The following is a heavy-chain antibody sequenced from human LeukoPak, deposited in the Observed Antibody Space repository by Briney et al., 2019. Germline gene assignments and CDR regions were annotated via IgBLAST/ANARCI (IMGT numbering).Heavy chain of an antibody. CDR3: AKTHLYGDYVVWYFDY. D-gene: IGHD4-17*01. J-gene: IGHJ4*02. Sequence: PGGSLRLSCAASGFTFSSYGMHWVRQAPGKGLEWVAFIRYDGSNKYYADSVKGRFTISRDNSKNTLYLQMNSLRAEDTAVYYCAKTHLYGDYVVWYFDYWGQGTLVTVSS. CDR2: IRYDGSNK. CDR1: GFTFSSYG. V-gene: IGHV3-30*02.